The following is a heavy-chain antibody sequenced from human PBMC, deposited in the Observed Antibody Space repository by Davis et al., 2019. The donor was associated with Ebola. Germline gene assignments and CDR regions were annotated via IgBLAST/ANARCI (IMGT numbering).Heavy chain of an antibody. J-gene: IGHJ5*02. Sequence: MPAGSLRLSCTVSGGSISSYYWSWIRQPPGKGLEWIGYIYYSGSTNYNPSLKSRVTISVDTSKNQFSLKLSSVTAADTAVYYCARLREAWFDPWGQGTLVTVSS. D-gene: IGHD1-26*01. CDR3: ARLREAWFDP. CDR1: GGSISSYY. V-gene: IGHV4-59*08. CDR2: IYYSGST.